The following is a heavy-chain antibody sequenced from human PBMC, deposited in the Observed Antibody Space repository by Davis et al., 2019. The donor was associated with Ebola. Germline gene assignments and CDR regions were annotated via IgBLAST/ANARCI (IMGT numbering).Heavy chain of an antibody. Sequence: ASVKVSCKASGYTFTGYYMHWVRQAPGQGLEWMGWINPNSGGTNYAQKFQGRVTMTRDTSISTAYMELSSLRSEDTAVYYCARGSNPLDGYNPSFDYWGQGTLVTVSS. CDR2: INPNSGGT. CDR1: GYTFTGYY. V-gene: IGHV1-2*02. CDR3: ARGSNPLDGYNPSFDY. D-gene: IGHD5-24*01. J-gene: IGHJ4*02.